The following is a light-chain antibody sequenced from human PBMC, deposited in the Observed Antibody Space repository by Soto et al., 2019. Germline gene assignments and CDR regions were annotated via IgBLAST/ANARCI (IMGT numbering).Light chain of an antibody. CDR3: QQYNNWPPYT. CDR2: GAS. J-gene: IGKJ2*01. Sequence: EIVMTQSPATLSVSPGERATLSCRASQSVSSNLAWYQQKPGQAPRLLIYGASTRATGIPARFSRSGSVTEFTLTISSLQSEDFAVYYCQQYNNWPPYTFGQGTKLEIK. V-gene: IGKV3-15*01. CDR1: QSVSSN.